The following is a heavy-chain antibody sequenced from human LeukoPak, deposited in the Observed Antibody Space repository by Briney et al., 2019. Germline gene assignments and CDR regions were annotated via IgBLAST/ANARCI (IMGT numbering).Heavy chain of an antibody. CDR1: GYTFTSYD. J-gene: IGHJ4*02. Sequence: ASVKASCKASGYTFTSYDINWVRQATGQGLEWMGWMNPNSGNTGYAQKFQGRVTMTRNTSISTAYMELSSLRSEDTAVYYCARGAQWGAYCGGDCYSVWGQGTLVTVSS. V-gene: IGHV1-8*01. CDR3: ARGAQWGAYCGGDCYSV. D-gene: IGHD2-21*02. CDR2: MNPNSGNT.